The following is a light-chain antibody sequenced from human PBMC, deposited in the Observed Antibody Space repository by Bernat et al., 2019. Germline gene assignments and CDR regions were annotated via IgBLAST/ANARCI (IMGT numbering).Light chain of an antibody. CDR3: QSYDTTLGGSRV. J-gene: IGLJ3*02. CDR2: DDN. V-gene: IGLV1-40*01. CDR1: SSNIGAGLG. Sequence: QSVLTQPPSVSGAPGQRVTISCSGGSSNIGAGLGVHWYQQLPGRVPKVVIFDDNTRPSGVPDRFSGSKSGTSASLAITGLQAEDEADYYCQSYDTTLGGSRVFGGGTKLTVL.